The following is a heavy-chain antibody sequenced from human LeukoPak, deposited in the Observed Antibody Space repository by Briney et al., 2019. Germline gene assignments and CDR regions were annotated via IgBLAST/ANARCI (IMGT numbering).Heavy chain of an antibody. CDR2: ISSSGSTI. CDR1: GFTFSDYY. CDR3: ARSATGTRYFQH. V-gene: IGHV3-11*01. Sequence: NPGGPLRLSCAASGFTFSDYYMSWIRQAPGKGLEWVSYISSSGSTIYYADSVKGRFTISRDNAKNSLYLQMNSPRAEDTAVYYCARSATGTRYFQHWGQGTLVTVSS. D-gene: IGHD1-7*01. J-gene: IGHJ1*01.